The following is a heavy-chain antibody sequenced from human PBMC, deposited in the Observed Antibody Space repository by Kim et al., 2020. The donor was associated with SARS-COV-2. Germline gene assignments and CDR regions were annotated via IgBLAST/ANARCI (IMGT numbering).Heavy chain of an antibody. CDR3: ARDTDPRADSDNYFHY. Sequence: GGSLRLSCAASGFTFSSYGMHWVRQAPGKGLEWLAVISYDGSNKYYADSVKGRFTISRDNSKNTLYLQMNSLRGEDTAVYYCARDTDPRADSDNYFHYWG. CDR1: GFTFSSYG. J-gene: IGHJ4*01. CDR2: ISYDGSNK. D-gene: IGHD2-21*01. V-gene: IGHV3-30*03.